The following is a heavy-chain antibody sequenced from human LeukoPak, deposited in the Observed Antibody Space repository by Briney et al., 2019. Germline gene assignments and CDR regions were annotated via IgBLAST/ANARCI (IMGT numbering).Heavy chain of an antibody. CDR1: GYTFTSYY. D-gene: IGHD3/OR15-3a*01. J-gene: IGHJ4*02. CDR2: INPSGGGT. CDR3: ARDFSLDYYFDY. V-gene: IGHV1-46*01. Sequence: ASVKVSCKASGYTFTSYYMHWVRQAPGQELEWMGIINPSGGGTSYAQKFQGRVTMTRDMSTSTVYMELSSLRSEDTAVYYCARDFSLDYYFDYWGQGTLVTVSS.